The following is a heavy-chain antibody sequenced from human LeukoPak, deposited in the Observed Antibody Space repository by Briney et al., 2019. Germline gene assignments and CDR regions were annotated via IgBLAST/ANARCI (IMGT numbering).Heavy chain of an antibody. CDR1: GFTFSSYA. J-gene: IGHJ4*02. V-gene: IGHV3-23*01. Sequence: PGGSLRLSCAASGFTFSSYAMSWVRQAPGKGLEWVSLINDSGGNTYYADSVKGRFTISRDNSKNTLFLQMSSLRAEDTAVYYCAKTSAGIRGGYFDYGRQGTVVTVSS. CDR3: AKTSAGIRGGYFDY. CDR2: INDSGGNT. D-gene: IGHD3-10*01.